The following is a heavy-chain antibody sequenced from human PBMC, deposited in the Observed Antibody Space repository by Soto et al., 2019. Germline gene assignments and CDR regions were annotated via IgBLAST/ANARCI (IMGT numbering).Heavy chain of an antibody. D-gene: IGHD3-3*01. CDR2: IIPIFGTA. CDR1: GGTFSSYA. CDR3: ARFGPGVAIFGVVST. J-gene: IGHJ5*02. Sequence: SVKVSCKASGGTFSSYAISWVRQATGQGLEWMGGIIPIFGTANYAQKFQGRVTITADESTSTAYMELSSPRSEDTAVYYCARFGPGVAIFGVVSTWGQGTLVTAPQ. V-gene: IGHV1-69*13.